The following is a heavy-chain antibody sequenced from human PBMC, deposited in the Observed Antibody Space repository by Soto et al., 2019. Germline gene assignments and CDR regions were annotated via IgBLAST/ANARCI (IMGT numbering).Heavy chain of an antibody. CDR3: ARADDLNTSRGVMANAFDV. CDR2: IYYSGST. CDR1: GGSISGYY. Sequence: QVQLQESGPGLVKPSETLSLTCTVSGGSISGYYWSWIRQPPEKGLEWIGHIYYSGSTSYNPSLKSRVTMSLDTSKRQFSLRLTSVTAADTAMYFGARADDLNTSRGVMANAFDVWGQGTKVTVSS. V-gene: IGHV4-59*01. J-gene: IGHJ3*01. D-gene: IGHD3-10*01.